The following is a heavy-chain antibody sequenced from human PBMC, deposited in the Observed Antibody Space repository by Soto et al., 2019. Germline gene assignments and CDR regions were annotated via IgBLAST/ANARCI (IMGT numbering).Heavy chain of an antibody. D-gene: IGHD3-3*01. V-gene: IGHV3-30-3*01. J-gene: IGHJ6*02. Sequence: GGSLRLSCAASGFTFSSYAMHWVRQAPGKGLEWVAVISYDGSNKYYADSVKGRFTISRDNSKNTLYLQMNSLRAEDTAVYYCARDFDFWSGPIGYYYYGMDVWGQGTTVTVSS. CDR1: GFTFSSYA. CDR3: ARDFDFWSGPIGYYYYGMDV. CDR2: ISYDGSNK.